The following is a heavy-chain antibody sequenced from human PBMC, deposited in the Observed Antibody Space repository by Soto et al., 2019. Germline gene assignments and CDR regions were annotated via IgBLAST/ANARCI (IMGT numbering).Heavy chain of an antibody. D-gene: IGHD1-26*01. J-gene: IGHJ4*02. V-gene: IGHV3-7*04. CDR2: IKEDGSEN. Sequence: EVQLVESGGGLVQSGGSLRLSCEASGFSFITYWMNWVRQAPGKGLEWLASIKEDGSENQYVDSVKGRFTISRDNARNSLYLPMNSLSEEDTAVYYCVRAISGAFALWGQGTLVIVSS. CDR1: GFSFITYW. CDR3: VRAISGAFAL.